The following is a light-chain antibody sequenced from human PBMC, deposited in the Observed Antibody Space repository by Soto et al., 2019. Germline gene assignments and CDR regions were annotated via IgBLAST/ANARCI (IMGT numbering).Light chain of an antibody. CDR3: SSYAGNNHLGV. V-gene: IGLV2-8*01. CDR2: EVS. Sequence: QSALTQPPSASGSPGQSGTISCTGTSSDVGGYNFVSWYQQNPGKAPRLMIYEVSKRPSGVPDRFSGSKSGNTASLTVSGLQAEDEADYYCSSYAGNNHLGVFGGGTKVTVL. J-gene: IGLJ2*01. CDR1: SSDVGGYNF.